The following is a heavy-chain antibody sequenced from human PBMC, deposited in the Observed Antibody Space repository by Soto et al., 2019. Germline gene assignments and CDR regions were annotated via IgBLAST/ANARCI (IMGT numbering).Heavy chain of an antibody. Sequence: GGSLRLSCAASGFTFSSYGMHWVRQAPGKGLEWVAVISYDGSNKYYADSVKGRFTISRDNSKNTLYLQMNSLRAEDTAVYYCAKDLGYDFWSGLDYWGQGTLVTVSS. CDR3: AKDLGYDFWSGLDY. V-gene: IGHV3-30*18. D-gene: IGHD3-3*01. J-gene: IGHJ4*02. CDR2: ISYDGSNK. CDR1: GFTFSSYG.